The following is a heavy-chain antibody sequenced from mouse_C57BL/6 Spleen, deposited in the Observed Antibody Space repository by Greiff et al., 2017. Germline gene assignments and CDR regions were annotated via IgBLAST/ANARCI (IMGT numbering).Heavy chain of an antibody. CDR1: GYTFTSYW. J-gene: IGHJ4*01. CDR3: ASKEYYAMDY. V-gene: IGHV1-59*01. CDR2: IDPSDSYT. Sequence: VKLQESGAELVRPGTSVTLSCKASGYTFTSYWMHWVKQRPGQGLEWIGVIDPSDSYTNYNQKFKGKATLTVDTSSSTAYMQLSSLTSEDSAVYYCASKEYYAMDYWGQGTSVTVSS. D-gene: IGHD1-3*01.